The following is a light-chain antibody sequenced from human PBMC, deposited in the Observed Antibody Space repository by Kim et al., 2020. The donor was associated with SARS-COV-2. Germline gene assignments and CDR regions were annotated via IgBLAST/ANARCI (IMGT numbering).Light chain of an antibody. Sequence: EIVMTQSPATLSVSPGERGTLSCRASQSVGSNLAWYQQKPGQAPRLLIYGASTRATGIPARFSGSGSGTDFTLTISGLQPEDFATYYCQQSSTAPLLTFGGGTKVDIK. CDR2: GAS. CDR3: QQSSTAPLLT. CDR1: QSVGSN. V-gene: IGKV3-15*01. J-gene: IGKJ4*01.